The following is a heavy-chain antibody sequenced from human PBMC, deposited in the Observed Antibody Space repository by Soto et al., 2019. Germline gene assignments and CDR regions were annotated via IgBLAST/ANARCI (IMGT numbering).Heavy chain of an antibody. J-gene: IGHJ5*02. V-gene: IGHV4-34*01. D-gene: IGHD6-13*01. CDR3: ARGSRYSRHNWFDP. Sequence: QVQLQQWGAGLLKPSETLSLTCAVYGGSFSGYYWSWIRQPPGKGLEWIGEINHSGSTNYNPSLKSRATISVDTSKNQFSLKLSSVTAADTAVYYCARGSRYSRHNWFDPWGQGTLVTVSS. CDR2: INHSGST. CDR1: GGSFSGYY.